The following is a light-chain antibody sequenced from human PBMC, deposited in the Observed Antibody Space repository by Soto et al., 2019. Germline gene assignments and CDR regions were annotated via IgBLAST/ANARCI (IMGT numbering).Light chain of an antibody. CDR1: QDISVY. CDR2: SAS. J-gene: IGKJ5*01. CDR3: QKFNTAPLT. V-gene: IGKV1-27*01. Sequence: DIQMTQSPSSLSASVGDRVTITCRASQDISVYLAWYQQKPGKVPKLLIYSASTLQSGVPYRFSGSGSSTDFTLTISSMQPEDVATYYCQKFNTAPLTFGQGTRLEIK.